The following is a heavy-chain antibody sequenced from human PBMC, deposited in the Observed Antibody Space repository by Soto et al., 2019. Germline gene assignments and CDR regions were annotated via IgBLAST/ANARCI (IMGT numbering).Heavy chain of an antibody. D-gene: IGHD6-19*01. CDR3: ARSLSSGWYQYYFDY. CDR2: IYYSGST. CDR1: GGSVSSGSYY. Sequence: SETLSLTCTVSGGSVSSGSYYWSWIRQPPGKGLEWIGYIYYSGSTNYNPSLKSRVTISVDTSKNQFSLKLSSVTAADTAVYYCARSLSSGWYQYYFDYWGQGTLVTVS. V-gene: IGHV4-61*01. J-gene: IGHJ4*02.